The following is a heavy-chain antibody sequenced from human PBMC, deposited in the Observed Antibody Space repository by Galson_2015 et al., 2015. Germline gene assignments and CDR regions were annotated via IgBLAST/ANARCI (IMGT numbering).Heavy chain of an antibody. CDR1: GFNVSSNY. D-gene: IGHD3-10*01. CDR2: IFSGGGT. J-gene: IGHJ4*02. V-gene: IGHV3-53*01. CDR3: ARGGSLVRGHLTYYFDF. Sequence: SLRLSCAVSGFNVSSNYMSWVRQAPGKGLEWVSVIFSGGGTYHADSVKGRFTISRDQSKNTLFLQMNTLRAGDTAVYYCARGGSLVRGHLTYYFDFWGQGTLVTVSS.